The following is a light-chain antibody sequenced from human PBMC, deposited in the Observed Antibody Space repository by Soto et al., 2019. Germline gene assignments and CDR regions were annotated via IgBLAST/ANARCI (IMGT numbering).Light chain of an antibody. CDR3: QNYNSAPWT. J-gene: IGKJ1*01. CDR2: TAS. CDR1: QGISNF. Sequence: DIQMTQSPSSLSASVGDRVTITCRASQGISNFLAWYQQKTGKVPKLLIYTASTLQSGVPSRFSGSGSVTDFTLTISSLQPEDFATYYCQNYNSAPWTVGQGTKVEIK. V-gene: IGKV1-27*01.